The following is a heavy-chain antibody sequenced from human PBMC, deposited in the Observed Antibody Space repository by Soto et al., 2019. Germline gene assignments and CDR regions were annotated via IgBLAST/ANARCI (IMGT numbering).Heavy chain of an antibody. Sequence: GGSLRLSCAASGFTFSSYAMHWVRQAPGKGLEWVAVISYDGSNKYYADSVKGRFTISRDNSKNTLYLQMNSLRAEDTAVYYCAREDAEMATDYWGQGTLVTVSS. CDR3: AREDAEMATDY. V-gene: IGHV3-30-3*01. D-gene: IGHD5-12*01. CDR1: GFTFSSYA. J-gene: IGHJ4*02. CDR2: ISYDGSNK.